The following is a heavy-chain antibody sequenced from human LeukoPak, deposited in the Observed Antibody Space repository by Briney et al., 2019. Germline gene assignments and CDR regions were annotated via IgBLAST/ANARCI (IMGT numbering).Heavy chain of an antibody. Sequence: EPGRSLRLSCAASGFTFSSYAMHWARQAPGKGLEWVAVISYDGRNKYYADSVKGRFTISRDNSKNTLYLQMNSLRAEDTAVYYCARVVPAAIVDYWGQGTLVTVSS. CDR3: ARVVPAAIVDY. CDR2: ISYDGRNK. CDR1: GFTFSSYA. V-gene: IGHV3-30*04. D-gene: IGHD2-2*01. J-gene: IGHJ4*02.